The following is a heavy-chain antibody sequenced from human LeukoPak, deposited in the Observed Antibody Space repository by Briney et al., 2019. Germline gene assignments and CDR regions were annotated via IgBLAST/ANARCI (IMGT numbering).Heavy chain of an antibody. Sequence: GGSLRLSCAASGFTFSSYAMHWVRQAPGKGLEWVAVISYDGSNKYYADSVKGRFTIPRDNSKNTLYLQMNSLRAEDTAVYYCARASGLSLPPFDYWGQGTLVTVSS. CDR3: ARASGLSLPPFDY. D-gene: IGHD2-2*01. CDR2: ISYDGSNK. V-gene: IGHV3-30-3*01. J-gene: IGHJ4*02. CDR1: GFTFSSYA.